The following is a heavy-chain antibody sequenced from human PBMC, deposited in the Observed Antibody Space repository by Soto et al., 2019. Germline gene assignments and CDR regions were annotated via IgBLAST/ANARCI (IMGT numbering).Heavy chain of an antibody. CDR1: RGSRTTNY. V-gene: IGHV4-59*08. CDR3: ARGADMVFFFMMRRLLYCIDF. D-gene: IGHD2-8*02. Sequence: PSETLSITCTFSRGSRTTNYCSWIRQCPKKGLEWIGYRYYSGSTSYNPSLESRVTISVDTSKNQFSLELKSVTAADTAVYYCARGADMVFFFMMRRLLYCIDFWCQGILGSGSS. CDR2: RYYSGST. J-gene: IGHJ4*03.